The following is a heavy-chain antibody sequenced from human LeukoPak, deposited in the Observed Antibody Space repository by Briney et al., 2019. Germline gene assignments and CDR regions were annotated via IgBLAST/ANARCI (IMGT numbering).Heavy chain of an antibody. D-gene: IGHD3-10*01. J-gene: IGHJ3*02. V-gene: IGHV4-38-2*02. CDR1: GCSISSGYY. CDR2: IYHSGTT. Sequence: SETLSLTCTVSGCSISSGYYWGWIRQPPGKGLEWIGSIYHSGTTYYNPSLKSRVTISVDTSKNQFSLKLNSVTAADTAVYYCAREFRYYGSGSYPHDAFDIWGQGTMVTVSS. CDR3: AREFRYYGSGSYPHDAFDI.